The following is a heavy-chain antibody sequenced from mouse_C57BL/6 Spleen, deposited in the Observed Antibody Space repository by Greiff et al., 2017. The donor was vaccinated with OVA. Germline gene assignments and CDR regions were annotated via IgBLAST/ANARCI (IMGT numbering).Heavy chain of an antibody. D-gene: IGHD1-1*01. Sequence: QVQPQQPGAELVKPGASVKLSCKASGYTFTSYWMHWVKQRPGQGLEWIGMIHPNSGSTNYNEKFKSKATLTVDKSSSTAYMQLSSLTSEDSAVYYCARPNYGSSYAFDYWGQGTTLTVSS. J-gene: IGHJ2*01. V-gene: IGHV1-64*01. CDR1: GYTFTSYW. CDR3: ARPNYGSSYAFDY. CDR2: IHPNSGST.